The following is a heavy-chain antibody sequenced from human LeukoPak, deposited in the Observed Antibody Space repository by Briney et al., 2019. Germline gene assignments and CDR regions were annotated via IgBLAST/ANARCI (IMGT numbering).Heavy chain of an antibody. CDR1: GFTFSSYA. CDR2: ISYDGSNK. J-gene: IGHJ6*03. CDR3: AKGYCSGGSCYRRRLDYYYYMDV. D-gene: IGHD2-15*01. V-gene: IGHV3-30*04. Sequence: GGSLRLSCAASGFTFSSYAMHWVRQAPGKGLEWVAVISYDGSNKYYADSVKGRFTISRDNSKNTLYLQMNSLRAEDTAVYYCAKGYCSGGSCYRRRLDYYYYMDVWGKGTTVTVSS.